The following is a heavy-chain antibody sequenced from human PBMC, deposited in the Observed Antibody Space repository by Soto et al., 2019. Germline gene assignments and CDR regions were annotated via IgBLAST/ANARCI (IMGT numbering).Heavy chain of an antibody. CDR1: GYTFTSYG. CDR2: ISAYNGNT. D-gene: IGHD3-9*01. CDR3: ARWNYYDILTGYYPQYYFDY. Sequence: ASVKVSCKASGYTFTSYGISWVRRAPGQGLEWMGWISAYNGNTSYAQKLQGRVTMTTDTSTSTAYMELRSLRSDDTAVYYCARWNYYDILTGYYPQYYFDYWGQGTLVTVSS. V-gene: IGHV1-18*04. J-gene: IGHJ4*02.